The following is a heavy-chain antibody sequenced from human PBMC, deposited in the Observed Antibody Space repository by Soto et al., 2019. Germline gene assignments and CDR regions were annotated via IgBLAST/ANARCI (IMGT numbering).Heavy chain of an antibody. J-gene: IGHJ4*02. CDR1: GGSLRNSV. CDR3: ARLGHHGH. CDR2: VIPILGTA. Sequence: QVQLVQSGAEVKKPGSSVKVSCTASGGSLRNSVISWVRQAPAQRLEWMGGVIPILGTANYAQKFQGRVTMTADEATTTAYMELRGLSTDVTAVYYCARLGHHGHWGTGTVVIVSS. V-gene: IGHV1-69*01.